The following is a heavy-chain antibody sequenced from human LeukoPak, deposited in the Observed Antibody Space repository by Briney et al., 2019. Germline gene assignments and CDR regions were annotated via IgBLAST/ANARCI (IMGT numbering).Heavy chain of an antibody. J-gene: IGHJ3*02. D-gene: IGHD2-8*01. CDR1: GGSISSSNW. CDR3: ATHRRRGVGYAAFDI. Sequence: SGTLSLTCAVSGGSISSSNWWSWVRQPPGKGLEWIGEIYHSGSTNYNPSLKSRVTISVDKSKNQFSLKLSSVTAADTAVYYCATHRRRGVGYAAFDIWGQGTMVTVSS. CDR2: IYHSGST. V-gene: IGHV4-4*02.